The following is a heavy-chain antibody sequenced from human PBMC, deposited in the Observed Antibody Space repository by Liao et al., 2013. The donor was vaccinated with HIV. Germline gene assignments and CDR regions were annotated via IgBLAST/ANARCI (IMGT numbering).Heavy chain of an antibody. CDR2: IYTSGST. CDR1: GGSISSGSYY. D-gene: IGHD3-3*01. V-gene: IGHV4-61*02. CDR3: ARSALHDLT. J-gene: IGHJ5*02. Sequence: QVQLQESGPGLVKPSQTLSLTCTVSGGSISSGSYYWSWIRQPAGKGLEWIGRIYTSGSTNYNPSLKSRVTISVDTSKNQFSLKLSSVTAADTAVYYCARSALHDLTWGQGTLVTVSS.